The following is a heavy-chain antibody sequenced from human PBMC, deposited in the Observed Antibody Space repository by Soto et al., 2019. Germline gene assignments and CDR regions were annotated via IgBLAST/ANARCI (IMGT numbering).Heavy chain of an antibody. D-gene: IGHD3-16*02. CDR2: IKRAADGGTT. CDR1: GFTFNNVW. Sequence: GGSLRLSCAVSGFTFNNVWMSWVRQAPGKGLEWVGRIKRAADGGTTDYAAPVRGRFTISRDDSENTLYLQMNSLRTEDTAIYHCTRSYDYIWGNYRPFDYWGQGALVTVSS. CDR3: TRSYDYIWGNYRPFDY. J-gene: IGHJ4*02. V-gene: IGHV3-15*01.